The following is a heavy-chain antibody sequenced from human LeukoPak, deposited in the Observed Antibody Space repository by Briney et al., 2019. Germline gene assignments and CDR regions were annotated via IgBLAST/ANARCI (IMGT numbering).Heavy chain of an antibody. CDR3: ARGVVSGRFGDYYYYMDV. CDR1: GGSFSGHY. V-gene: IGHV4-34*01. CDR2: VNDRGST. D-gene: IGHD3-16*01. J-gene: IGHJ6*03. Sequence: PSETLSLTCAVYGGSFSGHYWTWIRQPPGKGLQWIGDVNDRGSTNYNPSLKSRLTISEDKSKKQFSLRLPSVTAADTAVYYCARGVVSGRFGDYYYYMDVWGKGTTVTVYS.